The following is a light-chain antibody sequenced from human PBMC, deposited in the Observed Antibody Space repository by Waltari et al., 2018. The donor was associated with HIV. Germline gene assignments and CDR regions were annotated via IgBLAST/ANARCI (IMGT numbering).Light chain of an antibody. Sequence: QSALTQPASVSGSPGQSITLSCPGTSSDVGGYYYLSWYQQHPGKAPKLMIYEVSNRPSGVSNRFSGSKSGNTASLTISGLQAEDEADYYCSSYTSSRTWVFGGGTKLTVL. CDR2: EVS. J-gene: IGLJ3*02. V-gene: IGLV2-14*01. CDR3: SSYTSSRTWV. CDR1: SSDVGGYYY.